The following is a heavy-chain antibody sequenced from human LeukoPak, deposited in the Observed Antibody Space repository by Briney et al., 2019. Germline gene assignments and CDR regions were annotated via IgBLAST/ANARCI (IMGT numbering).Heavy chain of an antibody. CDR2: IYTSGST. V-gene: IGHV4-61*02. Sequence: SETLSLTCTVSGGSISSGSYYWSWIRQPAGKGLEWIGRIYTSGSTNYNPSLKSRVTISVDTSKNQFSLKLSSVTAADTAVYYCARGGTYYDFWSGYEAIGYYYYYMDVWGKGTTVTVSS. CDR3: ARGGTYYDFWSGYEAIGYYYYYMDV. CDR1: GGSISSGSYY. J-gene: IGHJ6*03. D-gene: IGHD3-3*01.